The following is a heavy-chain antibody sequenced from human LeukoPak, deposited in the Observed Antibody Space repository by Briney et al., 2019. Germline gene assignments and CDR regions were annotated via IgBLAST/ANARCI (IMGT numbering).Heavy chain of an antibody. CDR1: GYTFTSYA. V-gene: IGHV1-69*13. CDR2: IIPIFGTA. D-gene: IGHD2-15*01. Sequence: GASVKVSCKASGYTFTSYAISWVRQAPGQGLEWMGGIIPIFGTANYAQKFQGRVTITADESTSTAYMELSSLRSEDTAVYYCARDHVVASGAVAYWGQGTLVTVSS. J-gene: IGHJ4*02. CDR3: ARDHVVASGAVAY.